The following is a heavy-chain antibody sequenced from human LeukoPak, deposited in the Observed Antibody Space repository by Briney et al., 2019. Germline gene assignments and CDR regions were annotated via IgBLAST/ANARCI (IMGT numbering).Heavy chain of an antibody. CDR1: GGSISSSSYY. CDR2: IYYSGST. J-gene: IGHJ6*03. V-gene: IGHV4-61*01. Sequence: LETLPLTCTVSGGSISSSSYYWSWIRQPPGKGLEWIGNIYYSGSTNYNPSLKSRVTISVDTSKNQFSLKLSSVTAADTAVYYCTRGSIAYYYMDVWGKGTTVTISS. CDR3: TRGSIAYYYMDV. D-gene: IGHD3-22*01.